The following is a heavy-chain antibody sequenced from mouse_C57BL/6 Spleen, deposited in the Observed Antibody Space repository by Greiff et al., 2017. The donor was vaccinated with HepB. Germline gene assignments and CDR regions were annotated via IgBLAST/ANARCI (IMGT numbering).Heavy chain of an antibody. V-gene: IGHV1-69*01. Sequence: QVQLQQSGAELVMPGASVKLSCKASGYTFTSYWMHWVKQRPGQGLEWIGEIDPSDSYTNYNQKFKGKSTLTVDKSSSTAYMQLSSLPSEDSAVYYCARSPSYYGNYGGYYFDYWGQGTTLTVSS. CDR1: GYTFTSYW. D-gene: IGHD2-10*01. J-gene: IGHJ2*01. CDR2: IDPSDSYT. CDR3: ARSPSYYGNYGGYYFDY.